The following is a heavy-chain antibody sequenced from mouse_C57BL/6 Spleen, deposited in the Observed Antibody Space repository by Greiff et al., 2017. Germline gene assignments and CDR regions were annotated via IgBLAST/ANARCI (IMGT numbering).Heavy chain of an antibody. CDR2: IRNKANGYRT. Sequence: EVQGVESGGGLVQPGGSLSLSCAASGFTFTDYYMSWVRQPPGKGLEWLGFIRNKANGYRTEYSASVKGRFTISRDNSQSILYLQINALRAEDSATDYCARYSYSNDFDYWGQGTTLTVSS. CDR1: GFTFTDYY. V-gene: IGHV7-3*01. D-gene: IGHD2-5*01. J-gene: IGHJ2*01. CDR3: ARYSYSNDFDY.